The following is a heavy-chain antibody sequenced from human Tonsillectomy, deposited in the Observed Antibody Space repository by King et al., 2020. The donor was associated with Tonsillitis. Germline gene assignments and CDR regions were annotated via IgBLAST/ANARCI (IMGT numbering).Heavy chain of an antibody. CDR3: AKDYYGSGSYYPIDY. Sequence: AQLVESGGGVVQPGRSLRLSCAASGFTFSDYGMHWVRQAPGKGLEWVAVISYDGSNKYYADSVKGRFTISRDNSKNTLYLQMNSLRAEDTAVYYCAKDYYGSGSYYPIDYWGQGTLVTVSS. D-gene: IGHD3-10*01. J-gene: IGHJ4*02. V-gene: IGHV3-30*18. CDR2: ISYDGSNK. CDR1: GFTFSDYG.